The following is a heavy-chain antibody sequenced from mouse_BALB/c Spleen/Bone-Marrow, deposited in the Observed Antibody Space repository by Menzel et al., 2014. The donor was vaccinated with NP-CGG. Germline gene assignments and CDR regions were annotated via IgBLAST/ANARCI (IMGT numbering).Heavy chain of an antibody. Sequence: QVQLQQSGAELVKPGASVRLSCKASGYSFTSYYMYWVKRRPGQGLEWIGEINPSNGGTNFNEKFKNKATLTVDKSSSTAYMQLSSLTSEDSAVYYCTRSNYGYWYFDVWGAGTTVTVSS. CDR2: INPSNGGT. CDR3: TRSNYGYWYFDV. V-gene: IGHV1S81*02. CDR1: GYSFTSYY. D-gene: IGHD1-1*01. J-gene: IGHJ1*01.